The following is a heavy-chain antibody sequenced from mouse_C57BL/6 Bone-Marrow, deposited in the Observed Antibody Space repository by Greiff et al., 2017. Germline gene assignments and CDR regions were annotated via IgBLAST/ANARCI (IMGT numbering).Heavy chain of an antibody. V-gene: IGHV1-55*01. CDR1: GYTFTSYW. CDR3: ARGGYSNDSDY. J-gene: IGHJ2*01. CDR2: IYPGSGST. D-gene: IGHD2-12*01. Sequence: VQLQQPGAELVKPGASVKMSCKASGYTFTSYWITWVKQRPGQGLEWIGEIYPGSGSTNYNEKFKSKATLTVDTSSSTAYMQLSSLTSEDSAVYYCARGGYSNDSDYWGQGTTLTVSA.